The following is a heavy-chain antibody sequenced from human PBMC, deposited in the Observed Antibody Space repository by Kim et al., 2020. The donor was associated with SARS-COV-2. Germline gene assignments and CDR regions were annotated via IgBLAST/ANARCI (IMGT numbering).Heavy chain of an antibody. CDR3: ARGAGWEADY. CDR1: GFTFSNYW. Sequence: GGSLRFSCAASGFTFSNYWMNWVRQAPGKGLEWVANIKQDGSETNYLDSVKGRFTISRDNAKNSLDMHMSGLTAEDTAVYYCARGAGWEADYWGQGTLVTVSS. J-gene: IGHJ4*02. CDR2: IKQDGSET. D-gene: IGHD1-26*01. V-gene: IGHV3-7*01.